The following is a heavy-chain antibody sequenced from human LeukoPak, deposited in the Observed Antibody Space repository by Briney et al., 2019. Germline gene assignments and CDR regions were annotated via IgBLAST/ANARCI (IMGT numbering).Heavy chain of an antibody. D-gene: IGHD3-9*01. V-gene: IGHV3-23*01. J-gene: IGHJ4*02. Sequence: GGTLRLSCAASGFTFRSYGMSWVRQAPGKGLEWVSAISGSGGSTYYADFVKGRFTISRDNSKNTLYLQMNSLRVEDTAVYYCAKGPGRYFDWFLFDYWGQGTLVTVSS. CDR1: GFTFRSYG. CDR2: ISGSGGST. CDR3: AKGPGRYFDWFLFDY.